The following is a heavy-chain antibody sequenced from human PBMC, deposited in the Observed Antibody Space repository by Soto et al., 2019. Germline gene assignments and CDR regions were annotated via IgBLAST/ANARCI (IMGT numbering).Heavy chain of an antibody. Sequence: SETLSLTCTVSGGSITSDTYSWGWIRQAPGRGLEWIGSISHGGNTYYNPSLMRRVTISVDTSKNQFSLNLNSVIAADTAVFYCARHVSTYASFVEDVVFGFDIWGQGTTVTVSS. V-gene: IGHV4-39*01. D-gene: IGHD3-9*01. CDR1: GGSITSDTYS. CDR3: ARHVSTYASFVEDVVFGFDI. J-gene: IGHJ3*02. CDR2: ISHGGNT.